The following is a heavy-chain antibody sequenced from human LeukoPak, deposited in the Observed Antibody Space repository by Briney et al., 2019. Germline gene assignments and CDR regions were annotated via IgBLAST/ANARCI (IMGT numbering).Heavy chain of an antibody. D-gene: IGHD5-18*01. CDR1: GYTFTGYY. Sequence: GASVKVSCKASGYTFTGYYMHWVRQAPGQGLEWMGWMNPNSGNTGYAQKFQGRVTITRNTSISTAYMELSSLRSEDTAVYYCARGHRWIQPNFDYWGQGTLVTVSS. J-gene: IGHJ4*02. CDR3: ARGHRWIQPNFDY. V-gene: IGHV1-8*03. CDR2: MNPNSGNT.